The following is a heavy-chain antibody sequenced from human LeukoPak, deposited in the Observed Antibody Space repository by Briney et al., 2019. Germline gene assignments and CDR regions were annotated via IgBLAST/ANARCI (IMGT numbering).Heavy chain of an antibody. V-gene: IGHV4-59*01. CDR1: GDSISSYY. CDR3: ARWGEASALRVHAFDV. J-gene: IGHJ3*01. D-gene: IGHD3-10*01. Sequence: PSETLSLTCTVSGDSISSYYWNRIRQPPGKGLEWIGYGHNSGSTFYNPSLNSRVTLSVDTSTNQFSLKLRSVTAADTAVYYCARWGEASALRVHAFDVWGLGTMVTVSS. CDR2: GHNSGST.